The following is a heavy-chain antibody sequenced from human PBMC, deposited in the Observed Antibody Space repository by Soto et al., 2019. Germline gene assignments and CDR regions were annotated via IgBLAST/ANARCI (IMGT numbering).Heavy chain of an antibody. D-gene: IGHD3-22*01. J-gene: IGHJ6*02. V-gene: IGHV1-69*13. CDR3: ARSEHIVVVWSYYYYGMDV. CDR1: GGTFSSYA. CDR2: IIPIFGTA. Sequence: ASVKVSCKASGGTFSSYAISWVRQAPGQGLEWMGGIIPIFGTANYAQKFQGRVTITADESTSTAYMELSSLRSEDTAVYYCARSEHIVVVWSYYYYGMDVWGQGTTVTVSS.